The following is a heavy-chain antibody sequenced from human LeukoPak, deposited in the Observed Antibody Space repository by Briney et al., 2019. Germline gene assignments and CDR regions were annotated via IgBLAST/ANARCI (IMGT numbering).Heavy chain of an antibody. Sequence: GGSLRLSCAASGFTFSSYGMHWVRQAPGKGLEWVAVISYDGSNKYYADSVKGRFTISRDNSKNTLYLQMNSLRAEDTAVYYCAKTDLLNYWGQGTLVTVSS. CDR2: ISYDGSNK. V-gene: IGHV3-30*18. CDR3: AKTDLLNY. CDR1: GFTFSSYG. J-gene: IGHJ4*02.